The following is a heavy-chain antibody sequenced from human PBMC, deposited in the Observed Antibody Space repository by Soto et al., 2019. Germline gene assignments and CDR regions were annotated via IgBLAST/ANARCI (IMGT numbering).Heavy chain of an antibody. V-gene: IGHV3-33*01. CDR2: IWYDGSNK. D-gene: IGHD2-8*01. CDR1: GFTFSSYG. J-gene: IGHJ3*02. Sequence: QVQLVESGGGVVQPGRSLRLSCAASGFTFSSYGMHWVRQAPGKGLEWVAVIWYDGSNKYYADSVKGRFTISRDNSKNTLYLQMNSLRAEDTAVYYCARYGNGAHRTIDIWGQGTMVTVSS. CDR3: ARYGNGAHRTIDI.